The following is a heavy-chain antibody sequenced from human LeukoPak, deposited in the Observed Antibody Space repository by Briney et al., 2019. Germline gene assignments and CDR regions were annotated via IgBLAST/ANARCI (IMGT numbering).Heavy chain of an antibody. J-gene: IGHJ4*02. V-gene: IGHV3-33*01. CDR3: ARVGYDWNPFDY. CDR1: GFTFSSYG. D-gene: IGHD1-20*01. CDR2: IWYDGSNK. Sequence: GGSLRLSCAASGFTFSSYGIHWVRQAPGKGLEWVAVIWYDGSNKYYADSVKGRFTISRDNAKNSLYLQMNSLRAEDTAVYYCARVGYDWNPFDYWGQGTLVTVSS.